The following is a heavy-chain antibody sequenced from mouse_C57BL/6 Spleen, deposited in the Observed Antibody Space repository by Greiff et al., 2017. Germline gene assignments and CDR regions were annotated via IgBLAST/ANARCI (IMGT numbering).Heavy chain of an antibody. CDR3: AIGDDGYYGEVAY. CDR1: GYTFTSYW. V-gene: IGHV1-74*01. Sequence: QVQLKQPGAELVKPGASVKVSCKASGYTFTSYWMHWVKQRPGQGLEWIGRIHPSDSDTNYNQKFKGKATLTVDKSSSTAYMQLSSLTSEDSAVYYCAIGDDGYYGEVAYWGQGTLVTVSA. CDR2: IHPSDSDT. J-gene: IGHJ3*01. D-gene: IGHD2-3*01.